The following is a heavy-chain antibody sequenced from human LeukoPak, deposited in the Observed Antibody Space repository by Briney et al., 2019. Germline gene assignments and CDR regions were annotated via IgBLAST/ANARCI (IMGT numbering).Heavy chain of an antibody. D-gene: IGHD6-19*01. CDR3: ARGVAGPHEFDY. J-gene: IGHJ4*02. Sequence: GGSLRLSCAASGFNVSSNHMSWVRQAPGKGLQWVSLIYIGGTTYYAASVKGRFTISRDNSKNTLYLQMNSLRAEDTAVYFCARGVAGPHEFDYWGQGTLVTVSS. V-gene: IGHV3-53*01. CDR1: GFNVSSNH. CDR2: IYIGGTT.